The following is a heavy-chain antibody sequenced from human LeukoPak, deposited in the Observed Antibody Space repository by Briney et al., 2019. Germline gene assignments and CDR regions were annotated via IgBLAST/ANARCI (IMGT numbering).Heavy chain of an antibody. CDR2: IKQDGSEK. J-gene: IGHJ4*02. CDR1: GFTFSSYW. V-gene: IGHV3-7*01. D-gene: IGHD3-22*01. CDR3: ARVGDSSGYWHYFDY. Sequence: PGGSLRLSCAASGFTFSSYWMSWVRQAPGKGLEWVANIKQDGSEKNYVDSVKGRFTISRDNAKNSLYLQMNSLRAEDTAVYYCARVGDSSGYWHYFDYWGQGTLVTVSS.